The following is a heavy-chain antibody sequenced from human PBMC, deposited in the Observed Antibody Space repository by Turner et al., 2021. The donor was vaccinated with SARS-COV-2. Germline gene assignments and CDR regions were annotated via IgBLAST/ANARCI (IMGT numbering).Heavy chain of an antibody. CDR1: GFTLSNYW. CDR2: IRQDGSEI. V-gene: IGHV3-7*03. J-gene: IGHJ4*02. CDR3: AGSGGWLLDL. Sequence: EVQLVETGGDWVQRGVSVRLSCAASGFTLSNYWMSWVRQAPGKGLEWVANIRQDGSEIEYVDSVKGRFTISRDNAKNSLYLQMNSLRVEDTAVYYCAGSGGWLLDLWGQGTLVTVSS. D-gene: IGHD6-19*01.